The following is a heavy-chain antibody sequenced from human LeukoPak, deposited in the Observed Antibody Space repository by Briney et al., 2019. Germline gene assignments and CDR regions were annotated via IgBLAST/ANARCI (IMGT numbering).Heavy chain of an antibody. CDR2: IYYSGST. CDR1: GGSLSSSSYY. Sequence: PSETLSLTCTVSGGSLSSSSYYWGWIRQPPGKGPEWIGSIYYSGSTYYNPSLKSRVTISVDTSKNQFSLKLSSVTAADTAVYYCARDGGGYCSGGSCYLTHYFDYWGQGTLVTVSS. J-gene: IGHJ4*02. CDR3: ARDGGGYCSGGSCYLTHYFDY. V-gene: IGHV4-39*07. D-gene: IGHD2-15*01.